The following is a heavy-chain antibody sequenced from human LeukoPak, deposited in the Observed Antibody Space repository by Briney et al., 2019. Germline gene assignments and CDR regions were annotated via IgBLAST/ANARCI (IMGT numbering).Heavy chain of an antibody. Sequence: ASVKVSCKVSGYTLTELAMHWVRQVPGKGLAWMGGYDPEEGKTVYAQKFQVRITMTDDTSTDTTYMELSSLRSEDTAVYYCAADPQWGGTYHIWGQGTVVIVSS. D-gene: IGHD6-19*01. J-gene: IGHJ3*02. CDR1: GYTLTELA. CDR3: AADPQWGGTYHI. V-gene: IGHV1-24*01. CDR2: YDPEEGKT.